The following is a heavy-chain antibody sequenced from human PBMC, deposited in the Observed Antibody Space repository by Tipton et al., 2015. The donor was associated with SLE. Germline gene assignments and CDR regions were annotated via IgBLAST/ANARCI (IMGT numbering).Heavy chain of an antibody. CDR3: ARHMRRRWGSGMAAKIDAFDI. J-gene: IGHJ3*02. CDR1: GGSISSSSYY. Sequence: TLSLTCTVSGGSISSSSYYWGWIRQPPGKGLEWIGEINHSGSTNYNPSLKSRVTISVDTSKNQFSLKLSSVTAADTAVYYCARHMRRRWGSGMAAKIDAFDIWGQGTMVTVSS. V-gene: IGHV4-39*01. CDR2: INHSGST. D-gene: IGHD3-10*01.